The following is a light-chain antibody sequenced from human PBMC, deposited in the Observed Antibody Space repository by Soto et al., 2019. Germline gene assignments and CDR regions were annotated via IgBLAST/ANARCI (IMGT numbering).Light chain of an antibody. CDR3: QQRSNWYT. CDR1: QSVSSY. Sequence: EIVLTQSPATLSLSPGERATLSCRASQSVSSYLAWYQQKPGQAPRLLIYDASNRATGIPARFSGSGSGTDFTLTISSLVPEDFAVYYCQQRSNWYTFSQGTKLEIK. J-gene: IGKJ2*01. V-gene: IGKV3-11*01. CDR2: DAS.